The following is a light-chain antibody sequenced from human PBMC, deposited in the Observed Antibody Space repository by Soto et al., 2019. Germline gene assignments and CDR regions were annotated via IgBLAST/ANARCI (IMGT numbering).Light chain of an antibody. V-gene: IGLV2-14*01. CDR1: SSDIGGYNY. J-gene: IGLJ2*01. CDR3: RSYTTSTTLIV. Sequence: QSVLTQPASVSGSPGQSINISCIGTSSDIGGYNYVSWYQQHPGKAPKLMIYEVNNRPSGVSNRFSGSKSGNTASLTISGLQAEDEADYYCRSYTTSTTLIVFGGGPKVTVL. CDR2: EVN.